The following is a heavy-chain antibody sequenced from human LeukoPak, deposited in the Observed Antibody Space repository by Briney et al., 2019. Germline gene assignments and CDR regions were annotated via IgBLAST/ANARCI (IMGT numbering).Heavy chain of an antibody. J-gene: IGHJ4*02. CDR1: GCTLTELS. V-gene: IGHV1-24*01. Sequence: ASVKVSCKVSGCTLTELSMHWVRQAPGKGLEWMGGFDPEDGETIYAQKFQGRVTMTEDTSTDTAYMELSSLRSEDTAVYYCATAGVRPDYFDYWGQGTLVTVSS. D-gene: IGHD1-1*01. CDR3: ATAGVRPDYFDY. CDR2: FDPEDGET.